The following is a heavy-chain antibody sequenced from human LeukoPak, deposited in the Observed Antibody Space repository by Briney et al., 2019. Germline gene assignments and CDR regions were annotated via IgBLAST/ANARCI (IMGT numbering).Heavy chain of an antibody. Sequence: PGGSLRLSCAASRFTFSSYGMTWVRQAPAKGLEWASAISGSGGSTYYADSVKGRFTISRDNSKNTLYLQMNSLRAEDTAVYYCARGSVSSGWYFDYWGQGTLVTVSS. CDR3: ARGSVSSGWYFDY. J-gene: IGHJ4*02. CDR2: ISGSGGST. D-gene: IGHD6-19*01. V-gene: IGHV3-23*01. CDR1: RFTFSSYG.